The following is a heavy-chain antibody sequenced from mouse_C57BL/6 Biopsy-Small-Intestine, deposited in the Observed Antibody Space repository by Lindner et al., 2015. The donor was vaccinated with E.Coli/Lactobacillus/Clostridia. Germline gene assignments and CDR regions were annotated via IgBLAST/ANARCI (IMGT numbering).Heavy chain of an antibody. D-gene: IGHD2-4*01. V-gene: IGHV1-82*01. CDR1: GYAFSNYW. CDR3: ARRDYGGDYYTLDY. J-gene: IGHJ4*01. CDR2: IYPGDGDI. Sequence: VQLQESGPELVKPGASVKISCKASGYAFSNYWMNWVKQRPGKGLEWIGRIYPGDGDINYNGKFQGKATLTSDKSSSTAYMQLSSLTSEDSAVYFCARRDYGGDYYTLDYWGQGTSVTVSS.